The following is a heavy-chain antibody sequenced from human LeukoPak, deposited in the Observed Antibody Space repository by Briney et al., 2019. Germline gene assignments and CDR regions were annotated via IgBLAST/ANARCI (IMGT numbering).Heavy chain of an antibody. V-gene: IGHV2-70*01. CDR3: ARTKADSSGYFPHDY. Sequence: GPALVNPTQPLTLTCTFSGFSLSTSGMCMSWIRQPPGKALEWLGLIDWDDDKYYSTSLKTRLTLSKDTSKNQVVLTMTNVDPEDTATYYCARTKADSSGYFPHDYWGQGTLVTVSS. D-gene: IGHD3-22*01. CDR2: IDWDDDK. CDR1: GFSLSTSGMC. J-gene: IGHJ4*02.